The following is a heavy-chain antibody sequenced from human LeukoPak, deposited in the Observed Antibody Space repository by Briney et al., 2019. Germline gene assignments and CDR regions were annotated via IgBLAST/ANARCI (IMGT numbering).Heavy chain of an antibody. CDR2: IIPIFGTA. Sequence: SVKVSCMSCGCTFSSYAISWVRQAPGQGLEWMGGIIPIFGTANYAQKFQGRVTITAEESTSTAYMELSSLRSEDTAVYYCARGIIAAPYYYYMDVWGKGTTVTVSS. CDR3: ARGIIAAPYYYYMDV. V-gene: IGHV1-69*13. D-gene: IGHD6-6*01. J-gene: IGHJ6*03. CDR1: GCTFSSYA.